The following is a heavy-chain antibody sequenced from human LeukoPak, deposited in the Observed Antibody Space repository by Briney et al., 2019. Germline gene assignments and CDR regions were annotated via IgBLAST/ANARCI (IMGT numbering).Heavy chain of an antibody. Sequence: NHSETLSLTCTVSGGSISSSSYYWGWIRQPPGKGLEWIGSIYYSGSTYYNPSLKSRVTISVDTSKNQFSLKLSSVTAADTAVYYCARDLAGYCSGGSCYPNNWFDPWGQGTLVTVSS. CDR2: IYYSGST. CDR1: GGSISSSSYY. J-gene: IGHJ5*02. V-gene: IGHV4-39*07. D-gene: IGHD2-15*01. CDR3: ARDLAGYCSGGSCYPNNWFDP.